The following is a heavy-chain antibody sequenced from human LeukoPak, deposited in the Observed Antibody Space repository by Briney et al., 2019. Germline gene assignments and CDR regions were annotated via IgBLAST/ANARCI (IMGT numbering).Heavy chain of an antibody. CDR3: ARDVGASNFDY. CDR2: IYTTGKT. Sequence: PSETLSLTCNVSLDSISSFYWSWIRQSAGAGLEWIGRIYTTGKTDYNPPLKSRVTVSVDTSRNQVSLKLRSVTAADTAVYYCARDVGASNFDYWGQGILVTVSS. V-gene: IGHV4-4*07. J-gene: IGHJ4*02. D-gene: IGHD1-26*01. CDR1: LDSISSFY.